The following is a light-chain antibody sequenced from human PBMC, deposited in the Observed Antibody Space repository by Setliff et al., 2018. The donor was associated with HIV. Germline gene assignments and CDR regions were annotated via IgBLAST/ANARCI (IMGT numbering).Light chain of an antibody. V-gene: IGLV2-23*02. CDR2: EVT. Sequence: QSVLTQPASVSGSPGQSITISCTGDSSNVGKYDLLSWYRQYPGKAPQLTIYEVTKRPSGVSKRFSGSKSGNVASLTISGLQPEDEADYYCCSYAGSTTFDVFGTGTKV. CDR1: SSNVGKYDL. CDR3: CSYAGSTTFDV. J-gene: IGLJ1*01.